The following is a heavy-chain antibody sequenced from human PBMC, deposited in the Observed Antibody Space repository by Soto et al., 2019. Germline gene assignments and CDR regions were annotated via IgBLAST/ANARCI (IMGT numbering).Heavy chain of an antibody. CDR1: GGSISSGGYY. CDR2: IYYSGST. V-gene: IGHV4-31*03. J-gene: IGHJ4*02. CDR3: ARYGSGSTSRVSPVDY. Sequence: PSETLSLTCTVSGGSISSGGYYWSWILQHPGKGLEWIGYIYYSGSTYYNPSLKSRVTISVDTSKNQFSLKLSSVTAADTAVYYCARYGSGSTSRVSPVDYWGQGTLVTVSS. D-gene: IGHD3-10*01.